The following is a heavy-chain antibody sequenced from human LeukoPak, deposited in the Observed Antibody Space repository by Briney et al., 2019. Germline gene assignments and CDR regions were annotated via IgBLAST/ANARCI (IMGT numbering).Heavy chain of an antibody. V-gene: IGHV3-23*01. Sequence: GGSLRLPCAASGFTFSSYAMSWVRQAPGKGLEWVSAISGSGGSTYYADSVKGRFTISRDNSKNTLYLQMNSLRAEDTAVYYCAKAPVDRITHFDYWGQGTLVTVSS. CDR3: AKAPVDRITHFDY. CDR2: ISGSGGST. D-gene: IGHD1-14*01. J-gene: IGHJ4*02. CDR1: GFTFSSYA.